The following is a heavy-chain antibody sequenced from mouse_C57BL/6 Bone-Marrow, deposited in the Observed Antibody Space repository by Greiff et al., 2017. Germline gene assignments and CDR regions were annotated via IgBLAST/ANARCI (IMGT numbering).Heavy chain of an antibody. Sequence: VHLVESGGDLVKPGGSLKLSCAASGFTFSSYGMSWVRQTPDKRLEWVATISSGGSYTYYPDSVKGRFTISRDNAKNTLYLPMSSLKSEDTAMYYCARRDYSYAMDYWGQGTSVTVSS. CDR3: ARRDYSYAMDY. J-gene: IGHJ4*01. CDR2: ISSGGSYT. V-gene: IGHV5-6*02. D-gene: IGHD1-1*01. CDR1: GFTFSSYG.